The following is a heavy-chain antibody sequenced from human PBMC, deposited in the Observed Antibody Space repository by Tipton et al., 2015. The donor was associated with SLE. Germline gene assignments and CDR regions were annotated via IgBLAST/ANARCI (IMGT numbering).Heavy chain of an antibody. J-gene: IGHJ4*02. Sequence: LRLSCSVSGGSITSYYWSWIRQPPGKGLEWIGYTYYSGSTNYSPSLMSRVIISVDSSKNQFSLRLTSVTAADTAVYYCAKYFYDATGYQSVDSWGQGALVTVSS. CDR2: TYYSGST. V-gene: IGHV4-59*03. CDR1: GGSITSYY. D-gene: IGHD3-22*01. CDR3: AKYFYDATGYQSVDS.